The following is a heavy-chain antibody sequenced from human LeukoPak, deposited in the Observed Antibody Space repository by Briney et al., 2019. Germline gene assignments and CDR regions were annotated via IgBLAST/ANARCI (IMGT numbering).Heavy chain of an antibody. J-gene: IGHJ4*02. CDR1: GFTFSNYG. Sequence: PGGSLRLSCAASGFTFSNYGMHWVRQAPGKGLEWVALTLLNGNNNYYADSVKGRFTISRDNSKNTLYLQMNSLRPEDTAVYSCARDRLEALAGTRGFDYWGQRILVTVSS. CDR2: TLLNGNNN. V-gene: IGHV3-30*02. CDR3: ARDRLEALAGTRGFDY. D-gene: IGHD6-19*01.